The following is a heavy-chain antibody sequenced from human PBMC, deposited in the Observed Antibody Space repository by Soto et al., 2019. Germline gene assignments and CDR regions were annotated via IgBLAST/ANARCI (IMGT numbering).Heavy chain of an antibody. CDR2: ISSSSSYI. Sequence: PGGSLRLSCAASGFTFSSYSMNWVRQAPGKGLEWVSSISSSSSYIYYADSVKGRFTISRDNAKNSLYLQMNSLRAEDTAVYYCARVRDSSGYHAFDIWGQGTMVTVS. V-gene: IGHV3-21*01. J-gene: IGHJ3*02. CDR3: ARVRDSSGYHAFDI. D-gene: IGHD3-22*01. CDR1: GFTFSSYS.